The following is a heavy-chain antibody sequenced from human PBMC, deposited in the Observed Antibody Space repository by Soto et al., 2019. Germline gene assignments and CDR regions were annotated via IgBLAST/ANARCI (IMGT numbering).Heavy chain of an antibody. CDR1: GFTFSSYA. CDR2: ISGSGGST. D-gene: IGHD3-9*01. CDR3: AKDVAMLVHFDWYPGGYYYYIDV. Sequence: EVQLLESGGGLVQPGGSLRLSCAASGFTFSSYAMSWVRQAPGKGLEWVSAISGSGGSTYYADSVKGRLTISRDNSKNTLYLPMNSLRGEDTAVFNCAKDVAMLVHFDWYPGGYYYYIDVWGKGTTVTVSS. J-gene: IGHJ6*03. V-gene: IGHV3-23*01.